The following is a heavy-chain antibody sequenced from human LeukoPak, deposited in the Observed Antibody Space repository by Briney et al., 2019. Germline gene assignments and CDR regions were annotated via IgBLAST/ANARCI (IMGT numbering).Heavy chain of an antibody. V-gene: IGHV1-18*01. D-gene: IGHD2-21*01. CDR2: ISAYNGNA. J-gene: IGHJ4*02. Sequence: GASVKVSCKASGYTFTSYGISWVRQAPGQGLEWMGWISAYNGNANYAQRLQGRVTMTTDTSTSTAYMELRSLRSEDTAVYYCASSRAAHIYFDYWGQGTLVTVSS. CDR3: ASSRAAHIYFDY. CDR1: GYTFTSYG.